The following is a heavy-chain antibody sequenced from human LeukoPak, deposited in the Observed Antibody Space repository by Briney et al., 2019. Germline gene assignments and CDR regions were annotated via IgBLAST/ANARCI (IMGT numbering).Heavy chain of an antibody. Sequence: GGSLRLSCADSGFTFSSHWMHWVRQAPGKGLEWVAVISYDGSNKYYADSVKGRFTISRDNSKNTLYLQMNSLRAEDTAVYYCARNTMVRGAFDYWGQGTLVTVSS. J-gene: IGHJ4*02. D-gene: IGHD3-10*01. CDR3: ARNTMVRGAFDY. CDR2: ISYDGSNK. V-gene: IGHV3-30-3*01. CDR1: GFTFSSHW.